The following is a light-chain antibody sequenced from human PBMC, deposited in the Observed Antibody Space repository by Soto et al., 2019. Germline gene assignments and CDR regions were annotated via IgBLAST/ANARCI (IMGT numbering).Light chain of an antibody. CDR2: EVS. CDR1: SSDIGAYDY. Sequence: QSALTQPASLSGSPGQSITISCTGTSSDIGAYDYVSWFQQHPGKAPQLMIYEVSNRPSGVSNRFSGSKSGNTASLTISGLQAEDEADYFCSSLTRSDTWVIGGGTKLTVL. CDR3: SSLTRSDTWV. V-gene: IGLV2-14*03. J-gene: IGLJ3*02.